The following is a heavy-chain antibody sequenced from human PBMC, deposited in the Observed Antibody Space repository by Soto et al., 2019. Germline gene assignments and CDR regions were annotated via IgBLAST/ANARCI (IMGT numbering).Heavy chain of an antibody. CDR3: ARDPGIGNRPFERHPFDY. CDR1: GGTFSSYA. V-gene: IGHV1-69*13. CDR2: IIPIFGTA. Sequence: SVKVSCKASGGTFSSYAISWVRQAPGQGLEWMGGIIPIFGTANYAQKFQGRVTITADESTSTAYVELSSLRSEDTAVYYCARDPGIGNRPFERHPFDYWGQGTLVTVSS. D-gene: IGHD3-9*01. J-gene: IGHJ4*02.